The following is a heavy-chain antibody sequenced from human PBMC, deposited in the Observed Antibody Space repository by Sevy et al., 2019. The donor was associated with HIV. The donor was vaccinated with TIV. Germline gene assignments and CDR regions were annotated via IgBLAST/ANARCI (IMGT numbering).Heavy chain of an antibody. CDR2: FDTEDGET. V-gene: IGHV1-24*01. CDR1: GCTLTELS. Sequence: ASVKVSCKVSGCTLTELSMHWVRQAPGKGLEWMGGFDTEDGETIYAQKFQGRVTMTEDTSTDTAYMELSSLRSEDTAVYYCATDWLSIKDYYFDYWGHGTLVTVSS. J-gene: IGHJ4*01. CDR3: ATDWLSIKDYYFDY. D-gene: IGHD6-19*01.